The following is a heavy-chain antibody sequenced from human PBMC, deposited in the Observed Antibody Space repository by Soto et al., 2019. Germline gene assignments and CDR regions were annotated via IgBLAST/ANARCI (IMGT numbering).Heavy chain of an antibody. J-gene: IGHJ4*02. Sequence: ASVKVSCKASGFTFTSSAVQWVRQARGQRLEWIGWIVVGSGNTNYAQKFQERVTITRDMSTSTAYMELSSLRSEDTAVYYCAALYWSSVSSSSNYFDYWGQGTLVTVSS. V-gene: IGHV1-58*01. D-gene: IGHD6-6*01. CDR2: IVVGSGNT. CDR1: GFTFTSSA. CDR3: AALYWSSVSSSSNYFDY.